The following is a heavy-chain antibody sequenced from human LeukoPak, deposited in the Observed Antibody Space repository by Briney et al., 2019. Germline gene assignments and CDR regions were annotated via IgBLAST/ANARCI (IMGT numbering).Heavy chain of an antibody. CDR2: ISAYNGNT. D-gene: IGHD3-3*01. J-gene: IGHJ6*02. Sequence: ASVKVSCKASGGTFSSYAISWVRQAPGQGLEWMGWISAYNGNTNYAQKLQGRVTMTTDTSTSTAYMELRSLRSDDTAVYYCAREGGYDFWSGFLYYYGMDVWGQGTTVTVSS. CDR1: GGTFSSYA. V-gene: IGHV1-18*01. CDR3: AREGGYDFWSGFLYYYGMDV.